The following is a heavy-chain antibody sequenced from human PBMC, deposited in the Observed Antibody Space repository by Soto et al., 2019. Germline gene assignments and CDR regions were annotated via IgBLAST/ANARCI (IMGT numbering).Heavy chain of an antibody. Sequence: GSLRLSCAASGFTFSSYWMLWVHQAPGKGLVWLSRINSDASTTTYADSVKGRFTISRDDAKNTLYLQMNSLRAEDSAVYYCARGGVQGNWFDPWGQGTLVTVSS. CDR2: INSDASTT. CDR3: ARGGVQGNWFDP. V-gene: IGHV3-74*01. CDR1: GFTFSSYW. J-gene: IGHJ5*02. D-gene: IGHD3-16*01.